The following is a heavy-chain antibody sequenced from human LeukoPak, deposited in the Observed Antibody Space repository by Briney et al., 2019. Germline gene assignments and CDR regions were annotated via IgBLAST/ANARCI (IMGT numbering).Heavy chain of an antibody. CDR3: ARDAAAVAQHSFDS. CDR1: GGTFSSSA. V-gene: IGHV1-69*04. J-gene: IGHJ4*02. CDR2: FIPFLDVA. Sequence: SVKVSCKASGGTFSSSAISWVRQAPGQGLEWMGRFIPFLDVANYAQKFQGRVTITADKSTSTAYMELSSLRSEDTALYYCARDAAAVAQHSFDSWGQGTLVTVST. D-gene: IGHD6-19*01.